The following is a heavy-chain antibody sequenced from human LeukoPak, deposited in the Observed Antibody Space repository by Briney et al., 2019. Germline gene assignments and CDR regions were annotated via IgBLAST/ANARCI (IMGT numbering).Heavy chain of an antibody. J-gene: IGHJ4*02. D-gene: IGHD3-22*01. V-gene: IGHV3-23*01. CDR2: ISGSGGST. Sequence: PGGSLRLSCAASGFTFSSYAMSWVRQAPGKGLEWVSAISGSGGSTYYADSVKGRFTISRDNSKNTLYLQMNSLRAEDTAVYYCAKFSGYYYLTGYFDYWGQGTLVTVSS. CDR1: GFTFSSYA. CDR3: AKFSGYYYLTGYFDY.